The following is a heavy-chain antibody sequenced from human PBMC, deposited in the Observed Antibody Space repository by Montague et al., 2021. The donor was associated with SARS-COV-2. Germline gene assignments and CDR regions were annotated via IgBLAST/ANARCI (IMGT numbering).Heavy chain of an antibody. V-gene: IGHV4-39*07. Sequence: SETLSLTCTVSGGSITSMHHYWGWIRQPPGKGLEWIGAIYNTGSXCLNPSLKSRVAISVDTSKNQFSLNLLSVTAADTAIYFCGRVILSATSNPFDTWGQGSLVTVSS. CDR2: IYNTGSX. D-gene: IGHD2-15*01. CDR3: GRVILSATSNPFDT. CDR1: GGSITSMHHY. J-gene: IGHJ4*02.